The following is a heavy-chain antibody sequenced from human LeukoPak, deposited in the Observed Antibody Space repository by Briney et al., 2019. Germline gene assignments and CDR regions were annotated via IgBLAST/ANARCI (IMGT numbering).Heavy chain of an antibody. Sequence: GGSLRLSCAASGFDFSDTDILWVRQSSGRGLEWVGRIRGRPNNYATVYGASMKGRVTVSRDDSKNMAHLQMNSLRTEDTALYYCTRHPTYDSSGSHYEYYFDSWGQGTLVTVSS. J-gene: IGHJ4*02. D-gene: IGHD3-22*01. CDR1: GFDFSDTD. V-gene: IGHV3-73*01. CDR2: IRGRPNNYAT. CDR3: TRHPTYDSSGSHYEYYFDS.